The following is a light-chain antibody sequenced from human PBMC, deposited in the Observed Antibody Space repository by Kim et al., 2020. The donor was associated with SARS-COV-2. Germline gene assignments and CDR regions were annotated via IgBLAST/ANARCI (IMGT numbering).Light chain of an antibody. CDR3: QQYNNWPGT. J-gene: IGKJ1*01. Sequence: ECPGERATLSCRASQSVSSNLAWYQQKPGQAPRLLIYGASTRATGIPVRCSGSGSGTEFTLTISSLQSEDFAVYYCQQYNNWPGTFGQGTKVDIK. CDR2: GAS. CDR1: QSVSSN. V-gene: IGKV3-15*01.